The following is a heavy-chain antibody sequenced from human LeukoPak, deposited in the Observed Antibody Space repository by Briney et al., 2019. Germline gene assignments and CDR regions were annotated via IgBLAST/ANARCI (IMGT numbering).Heavy chain of an antibody. V-gene: IGHV3-23*01. CDR3: EKDRTRGSCWYLIFDH. CDR1: GFTYSSSA. D-gene: IGHD6-19*01. CDR2: ISGNSINT. J-gene: IGHJ4*02. Sequence: GGSLRLSCAASGFTYSSSAMSWVRQAPEKGLEWVETISGNSINTYYADSLQDRFTISRDASKNTLYLQMHSHRAEDTAVYYCEKDRTRGSCWYLIFDHWSQGTLVTVAS.